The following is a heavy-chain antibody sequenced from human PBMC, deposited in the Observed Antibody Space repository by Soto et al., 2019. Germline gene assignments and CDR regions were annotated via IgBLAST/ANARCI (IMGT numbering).Heavy chain of an antibody. D-gene: IGHD3-10*01. CDR3: AATVLLWFGELLEGQSDY. CDR1: GFTFTSSA. Sequence: SVKVSCKASGFTFTSSAVQWVRQARGQRLEWIGWIVVGSGNTNYAQKFQERVTITRDMSKSTAYMELSSLRSEDTAVYYCAATVLLWFGELLEGQSDYWGQGTLVTVSS. CDR2: IVVGSGNT. J-gene: IGHJ4*02. V-gene: IGHV1-58*01.